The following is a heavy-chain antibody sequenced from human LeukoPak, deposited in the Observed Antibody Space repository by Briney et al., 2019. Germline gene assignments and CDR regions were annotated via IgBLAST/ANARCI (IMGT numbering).Heavy chain of an antibody. CDR3: ARHRRRNNWFDP. CDR1: GDSIRSEDYY. CDR2: VNYGGGT. J-gene: IGHJ5*02. V-gene: IGHV4-39*01. Sequence: SETLSLTCTVSGDSIRSEDYYCDWIRQPPGKGLEWIGDVNYGGGTYYNPSLKSRVTMSVDTSKNHFSLRLTSVTAADTAVYYCARHRRRNNWFDPWGQGTLVTVSS.